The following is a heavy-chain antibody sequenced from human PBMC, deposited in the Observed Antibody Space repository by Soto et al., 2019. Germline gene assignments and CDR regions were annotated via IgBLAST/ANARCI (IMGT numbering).Heavy chain of an antibody. D-gene: IGHD2-15*01. V-gene: IGHV1-2*04. J-gene: IGHJ3*01. CDR3: SSEADCCSGGSCCQIGALDF. CDR1: GYTFTGYY. CDR2: INPNSGGT. Sequence: ASVKVSCKASGYTFTGYYMHWVRQAPGQGLEWMGWINPNSGGTNYAQKFQGWVTMIRDTSISTAYMELSRLRSDDTAVYYCSSEADCCSGGSCCQIGALDFWCQGTMVTVSS.